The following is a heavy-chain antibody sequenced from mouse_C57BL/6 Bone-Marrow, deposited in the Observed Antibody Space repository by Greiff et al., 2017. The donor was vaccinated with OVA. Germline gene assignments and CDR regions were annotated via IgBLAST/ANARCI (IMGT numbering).Heavy chain of an antibody. V-gene: IGHV5-4*01. CDR1: GFTFSSYA. CDR2: ISDGGSYT. Sequence: EVKLVESGGGLVKPGGSLKLSCAASGFTFSSYAMSWVRQTPEKRLEWVATISDGGSYTYYPDNVKGRFTISRDNAKNNLYLQMSHLKSEDTAMYYCARDRDYGSSHWYFDVWGTGTTVTVSS. J-gene: IGHJ1*03. D-gene: IGHD1-1*01. CDR3: ARDRDYGSSHWYFDV.